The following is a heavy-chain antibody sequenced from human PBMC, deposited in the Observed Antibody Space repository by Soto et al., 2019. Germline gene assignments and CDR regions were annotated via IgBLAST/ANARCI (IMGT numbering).Heavy chain of an antibody. V-gene: IGHV2-26*01. Sequence: QVTLKESGPVLVKPTETLTLTCTVSGFSLSNARMGVSWIRQPPGKALEWLAHIFSSDEKSYSTSLNSRLTISKDTSKSQVVLTMTNMDPVDTATYYCARIPRGRFSEWVYYFDYWGQGTLVTVSS. CDR1: GFSLSNARMG. CDR2: IFSSDEK. CDR3: ARIPRGRFSEWVYYFDY. J-gene: IGHJ4*02. D-gene: IGHD3-3*01.